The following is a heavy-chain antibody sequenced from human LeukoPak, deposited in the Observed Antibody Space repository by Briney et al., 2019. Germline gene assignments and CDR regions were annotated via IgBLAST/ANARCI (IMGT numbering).Heavy chain of an antibody. CDR3: AVEMSTVRDHDTFDI. V-gene: IGHV3-11*04. CDR1: GFALSGYY. D-gene: IGHD5-24*01. CDR2: ISISGSST. J-gene: IGHJ3*02. Sequence: GGSQRLSCTPCGFALSGYYKLCTRQATGRALEWVLYISISGSSTVYADSVKGRFTIYRENTKNSVYVQMNSLRAEGTGVYYCAVEMSTVRDHDTFDIWGQGTMVTVSS.